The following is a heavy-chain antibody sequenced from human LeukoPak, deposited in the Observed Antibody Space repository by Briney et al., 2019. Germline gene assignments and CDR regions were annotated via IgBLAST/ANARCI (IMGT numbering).Heavy chain of an antibody. V-gene: IGHV1-2*02. CDR1: GYTFTGYY. J-gene: IGHJ5*02. CDR2: INPNSGGT. Sequence: ASVKVSCKASGYTFTGYYMHWVRQAPGQGLERMGWINPNSGGTNYAQKFQGRVTMTRDTSISTAYMELSRLRSDDTAVYYCARALSGYDYNWFDPWGQGTLVTVSS. D-gene: IGHD5-12*01. CDR3: ARALSGYDYNWFDP.